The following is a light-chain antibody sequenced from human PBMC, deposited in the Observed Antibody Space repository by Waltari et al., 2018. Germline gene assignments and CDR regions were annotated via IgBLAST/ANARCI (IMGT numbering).Light chain of an antibody. V-gene: IGKV2-28*01. CDR3: MQVLHIPFT. CDR1: HSLLHRDRHNH. Sequence: DTVMTKSPISLPVTPGEQTSICCRSSHSLLHRDRHNHLDVYQQKPGQSPQLLFYLGSNRAPGVPDKFSGCRSGTDFTLKISRLEAEDVCVCYCMQVLHIPFTFGQVTKLEIK. J-gene: IGKJ2*01. CDR2: LGS.